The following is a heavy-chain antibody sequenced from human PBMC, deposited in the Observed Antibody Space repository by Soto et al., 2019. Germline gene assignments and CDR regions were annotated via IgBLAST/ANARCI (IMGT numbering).Heavy chain of an antibody. D-gene: IGHD2-8*02. Sequence: PSETLSLTCTVSGGSISSGEHFWNWIRQSPGKGLEWIGYIHHSGSTYYNPSLKSRLTIPEDTHNNQISLKLIEVSASDTAVYFCARDTETYPYGIDYWGQGTLVTVSS. CDR3: ARDTETYPYGIDY. CDR2: IHHSGST. CDR1: GGSISSGEHF. V-gene: IGHV4-30-4*01. J-gene: IGHJ4*02.